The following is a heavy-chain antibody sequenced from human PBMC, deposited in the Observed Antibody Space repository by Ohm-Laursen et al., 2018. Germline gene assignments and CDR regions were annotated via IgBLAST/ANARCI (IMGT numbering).Heavy chain of an antibody. CDR3: AIQTHHEAFDI. CDR2: IDPHFGGT. V-gene: IGHV1-2*02. J-gene: IGHJ3*02. Sequence: GASVKVSYKASGYTFSDFYIHWFRQAPIEGLEWMGWIDPHFGGTNYAPKFQGRVTMTSDTSVTTAFMALSSLRSDDTAVYYCAIQTHHEAFDIWGQGTMVTVSS. CDR1: GYTFSDFY.